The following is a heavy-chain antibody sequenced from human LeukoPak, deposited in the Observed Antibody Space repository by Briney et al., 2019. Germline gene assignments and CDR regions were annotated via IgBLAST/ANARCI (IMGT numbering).Heavy chain of an antibody. CDR1: GFTFSSYG. CDR3: ARVANITTFGMDV. V-gene: IGHV3-33*01. D-gene: IGHD3-3*01. J-gene: IGHJ6*02. Sequence: GGSLRLSCAASGFTFSSYGMHWVRQAPGKGLEWVALIRYDGSKKFYADSVRGRFTISRDNSQNTLSLQMYSLRAEDTSVYYCARVANITTFGMDVWGQGTTVTVSS. CDR2: IRYDGSKK.